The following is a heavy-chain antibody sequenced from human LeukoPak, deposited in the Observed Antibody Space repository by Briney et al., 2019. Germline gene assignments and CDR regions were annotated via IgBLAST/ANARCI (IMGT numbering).Heavy chain of an antibody. Sequence: GRSLRLSCAASGFTFSSYSMNWVRQAPGKGLEWVSCSSSILPTTFYAESVEGRFTISRDNAKNSLYLQMNSLRAEDTAVYYCARIEAFCGSGGCYEGFDSWGQGTLVTVSS. D-gene: IGHD2-21*01. V-gene: IGHV3-48*04. CDR3: ARIEAFCGSGGCYEGFDS. CDR1: GFTFSSYS. CDR2: SSSILPTT. J-gene: IGHJ5*01.